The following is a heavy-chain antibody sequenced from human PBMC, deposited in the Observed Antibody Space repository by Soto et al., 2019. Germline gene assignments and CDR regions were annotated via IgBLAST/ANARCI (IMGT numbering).Heavy chain of an antibody. CDR1: GFTFSTFH. D-gene: IGHD6-13*01. V-gene: IGHV3-48*01. Sequence: GGSLRLSCAASGFTFSTFHMNWVRQAPGKGLEWVSFISASGRTTDYADSVKGRFTVSRDNVKNSLSLQMDSLRVEDTAIYYCVRRAASSWAGGFDYWGQGALVTVSS. CDR2: ISASGRTT. CDR3: VRRAASSWAGGFDY. J-gene: IGHJ4*02.